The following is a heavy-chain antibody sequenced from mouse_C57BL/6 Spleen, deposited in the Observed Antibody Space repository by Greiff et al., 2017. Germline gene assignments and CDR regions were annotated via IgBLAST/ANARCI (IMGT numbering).Heavy chain of an antibody. CDR1: GYTFTSYW. CDR3: ASLYDYDEGYFDY. Sequence: VQLKQPGAELVKPGASVKLSCKASGYTFTSYWMHWVKQRPGRGLEWIGRIDPNSGGTKYNEKFKSKATLTVDKPSSTAYMQLSSLTSEDSAVYYCASLYDYDEGYFDYWGQGTTLTVSS. V-gene: IGHV1-72*01. J-gene: IGHJ2*01. D-gene: IGHD2-4*01. CDR2: IDPNSGGT.